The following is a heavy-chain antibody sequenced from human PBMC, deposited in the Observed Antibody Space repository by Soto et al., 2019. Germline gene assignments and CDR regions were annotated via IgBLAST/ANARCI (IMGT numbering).Heavy chain of an antibody. Sequence: QVQLQESGPGLVKPSGTLSLTCPVSGGSISSSNWWSWVRQPPGKGLEWIGEIYHSGSTNYNPSLTCLVTISVDKSKTQFSLNLTSVTAADTAVYYCARAMSSSSVFDNWGQGTMVTVSS. CDR2: IYHSGST. V-gene: IGHV4-4*02. CDR1: GGSISSSNW. D-gene: IGHD6-13*01. CDR3: ARAMSSSSVFDN. J-gene: IGHJ4*02.